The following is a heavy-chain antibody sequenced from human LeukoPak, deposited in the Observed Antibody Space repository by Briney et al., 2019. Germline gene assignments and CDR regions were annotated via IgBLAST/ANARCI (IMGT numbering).Heavy chain of an antibody. V-gene: IGHV3-23*01. CDR2: ISGSGGST. Sequence: SGGSLRLSCAASGFTFSSYAMSWVRQAPGKGLEWVSAISGSGGSTYYADSVKGRFTISRDNSKNTLYLQMNSLRAEDTAVYYCAKAKWPVRGQPKNLALDYWGQGTLVTVSS. CDR3: AKAKWPVRGQPKNLALDY. D-gene: IGHD5-12*01. CDR1: GFTFSSYA. J-gene: IGHJ4*02.